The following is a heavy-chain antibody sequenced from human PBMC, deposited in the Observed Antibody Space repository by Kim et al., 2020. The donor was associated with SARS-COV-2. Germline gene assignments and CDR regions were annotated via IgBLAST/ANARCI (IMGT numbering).Heavy chain of an antibody. CDR2: VNNGGNA. J-gene: IGHJ4*02. CDR3: AKDHPSSGWPAFDS. Sequence: GGSLRLSCAASGFTFSSRAMSWVRQAPGKGNEWVASVNNGGNAYYADSVKGRFTVSRDITRDTLYLQMNSLRAEDTALYFCAKDHPSSGWPAFDSWGQGTLVTVSS. D-gene: IGHD6-19*01. V-gene: IGHV3-23*01. CDR1: GFTFSSRA.